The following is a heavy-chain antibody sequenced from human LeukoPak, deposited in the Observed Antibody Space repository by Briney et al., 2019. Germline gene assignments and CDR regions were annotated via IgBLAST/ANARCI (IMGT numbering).Heavy chain of an antibody. J-gene: IGHJ4*02. CDR3: ARVSSSGWMYYFDY. CDR1: GFTFSSYG. V-gene: IGHV3-30*03. Sequence: GGSLRLSCAASGFTFSSYGMHWVRQAPGKGLEWVAVISYDGSNKYYADSVKGRFTISRDNAKNSLYLQMNSLRAEDTAVYYCARVSSSGWMYYFDYWGQGTLVTVSS. CDR2: ISYDGSNK. D-gene: IGHD6-19*01.